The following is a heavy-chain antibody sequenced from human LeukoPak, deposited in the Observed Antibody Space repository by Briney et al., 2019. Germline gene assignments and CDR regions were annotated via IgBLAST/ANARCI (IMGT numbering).Heavy chain of an antibody. CDR2: ISSSSSYT. J-gene: IGHJ4*02. Sequence: GGSPRLSCAASGFTFSDYYMSWIRQAPGKGLEWVSYISSSSSYTNYADSVKGRFTISRDNAKNSLYLQMNSLRAEDTAVYYCARAHVGYCSGGSCYRIWYYFDYWGQGTLVTVSS. CDR3: ARAHVGYCSGGSCYRIWYYFDY. D-gene: IGHD2-15*01. CDR1: GFTFSDYY. V-gene: IGHV3-11*05.